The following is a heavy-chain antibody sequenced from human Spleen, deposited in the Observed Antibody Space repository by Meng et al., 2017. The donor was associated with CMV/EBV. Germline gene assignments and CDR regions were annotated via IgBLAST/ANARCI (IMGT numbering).Heavy chain of an antibody. CDR3: ARDIPLYCGGDCHGPAAAFDI. V-gene: IGHV4-39*07. Sequence: SETLSLTCTVSGGSISTSSYYWGWIHQPPGKGLEWIGSIYYSGSTYYNPSLKSRVTISVDTSKNQFSLKLSSVTAADTAVYYCARDIPLYCGGDCHGPAAAFDIWGQGTMVTVSS. D-gene: IGHD2-21*01. J-gene: IGHJ3*02. CDR2: IYYSGST. CDR1: GGSISTSSYY.